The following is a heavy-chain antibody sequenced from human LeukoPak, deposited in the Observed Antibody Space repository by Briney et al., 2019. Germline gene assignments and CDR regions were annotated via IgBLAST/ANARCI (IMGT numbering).Heavy chain of an antibody. CDR2: IYNSGST. V-gene: IGHV4-59*11. D-gene: IGHD5-12*01. Sequence: SETLSLTCTVSGGSISYHYWSWIRQPPGKGLEWIGYIYNSGSTNYNPSLMSRVTISVDTSKNQFSLNLSSVTAADTAVYYCAREWLPDAFDIWGQGTMVTVSS. CDR1: GGSISYHY. CDR3: AREWLPDAFDI. J-gene: IGHJ3*02.